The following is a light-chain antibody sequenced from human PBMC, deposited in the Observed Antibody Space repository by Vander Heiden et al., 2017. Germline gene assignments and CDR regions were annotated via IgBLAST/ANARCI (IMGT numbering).Light chain of an antibody. CDR2: DAS. Sequence: DIQMTQSPSSLSASVGDRVTITCQASQDISNYLNWYQQKPGKAPKLLIYDASNLETGAPSRFSGSGSGTDFTFTISSLQPEDIATYYCQQYDNLPWTFGPGTKVDIK. CDR1: QDISNY. J-gene: IGKJ3*01. V-gene: IGKV1-33*01. CDR3: QQYDNLPWT.